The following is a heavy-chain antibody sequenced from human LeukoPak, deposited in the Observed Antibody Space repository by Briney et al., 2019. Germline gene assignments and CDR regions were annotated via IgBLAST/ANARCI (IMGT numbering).Heavy chain of an antibody. CDR3: ARDRAYYDSSGYTD. CDR2: ISSSSSYI. D-gene: IGHD3-22*01. CDR1: GFTFSSYS. Sequence: SGGSLRLSCAASGFTFSSYSMNWVRQAPGKGLEWVSSISSSSSYIYYADSVKGRFTISRDNAKNSLYLQMNSLRAEDTAVYYCARDRAYYDSSGYTDWGQGTLVTVSS. V-gene: IGHV3-21*01. J-gene: IGHJ4*02.